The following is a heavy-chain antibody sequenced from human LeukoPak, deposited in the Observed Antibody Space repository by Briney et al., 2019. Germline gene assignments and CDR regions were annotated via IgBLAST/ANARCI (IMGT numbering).Heavy chain of an antibody. V-gene: IGHV1-8*01. D-gene: IGHD4-11*01. Sequence: GASVKVSCKASGYTFTNYDINWVRQAPGQGPEWMGWMNPNSGNTGYAQKFQGRVTMTRNTSISTAYMELSSLRSEDTAVYYCARGSRLPRRLPLYYYYMDVWGKGTTVTVSS. J-gene: IGHJ6*03. CDR2: MNPNSGNT. CDR3: ARGSRLPRRLPLYYYYMDV. CDR1: GYTFTNYD.